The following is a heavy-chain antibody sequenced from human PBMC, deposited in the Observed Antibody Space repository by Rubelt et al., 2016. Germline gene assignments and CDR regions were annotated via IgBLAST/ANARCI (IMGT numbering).Heavy chain of an antibody. CDR2: IDWDDDK. J-gene: IGHJ4*02. CDR1: GFSLSTSGMC. D-gene: IGHD6-13*01. CDR3: ARIAAAGTGFDY. V-gene: IGHV2-70*01. Sequence: QVTLRESGPALVKPTQTLTLTCPFSGFSLSTSGMCVSWIRQTPGQALEWIATIDWDDDKYYSTSLQTRLTISKDTSKDQVILTMTNMDPVDTATYYGARIAAAGTGFDYWGQGTLVTVSS.